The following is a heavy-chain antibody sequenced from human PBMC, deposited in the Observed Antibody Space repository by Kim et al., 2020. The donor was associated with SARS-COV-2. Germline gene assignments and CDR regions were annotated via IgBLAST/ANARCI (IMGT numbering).Heavy chain of an antibody. Sequence: GGSLRLSCAASGFTFSSYAMSWVRQAPGKGLEWVSAISGSGGSTYYADSVKGRFTISRDNSKNTLYLQMNSLRAEDTAVYYCAKAYYYYGSGNYGMDVWGQGTTVTVSS. CDR1: GFTFSSYA. CDR3: AKAYYYYGSGNYGMDV. CDR2: ISGSGGST. J-gene: IGHJ6*02. V-gene: IGHV3-23*01. D-gene: IGHD3-10*01.